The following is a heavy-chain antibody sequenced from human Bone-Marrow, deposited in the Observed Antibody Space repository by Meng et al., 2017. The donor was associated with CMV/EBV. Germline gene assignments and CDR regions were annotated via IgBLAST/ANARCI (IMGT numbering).Heavy chain of an antibody. V-gene: IGHV1-18*01. CDR2: ISAYNGNT. CDR3: ARDLAPPSIAARVGYYYYYGMDV. Sequence: ASVKVSCKASGYTFTSYGISWVRQAPGQGLEWMGWISAYNGNTNYAQKFQGRVTITTDESTSTAYMELSSLRSEDTAVYYCARDLAPPSIAARVGYYYYYGMDVWGQGTTVTVSS. J-gene: IGHJ6*02. D-gene: IGHD6-6*01. CDR1: GYTFTSYG.